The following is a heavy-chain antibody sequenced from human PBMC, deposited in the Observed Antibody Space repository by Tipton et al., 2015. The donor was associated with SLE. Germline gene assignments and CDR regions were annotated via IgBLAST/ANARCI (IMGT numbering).Heavy chain of an antibody. D-gene: IGHD5-24*01. Sequence: TLSLTCSVSGDSITSYYWSWFRQSTGRGLEWIGRVYSSGSANYNPALISRVSMSVEISKNQFFLTLRSVTAADTAVYFCARGDVDWGQGTLVTVSS. CDR2: VYSSGSA. V-gene: IGHV4-4*07. J-gene: IGHJ4*02. CDR3: ARGDVD. CDR1: GDSITSYY.